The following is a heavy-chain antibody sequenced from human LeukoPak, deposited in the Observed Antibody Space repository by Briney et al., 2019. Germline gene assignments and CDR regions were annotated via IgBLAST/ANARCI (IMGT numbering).Heavy chain of an antibody. CDR2: IYYSGST. D-gene: IGHD3-3*02. CDR3: ARDISGGSHVFDI. V-gene: IGHV4-59*08. Sequence: SETLSLTCTVSGDSSSGYYWNWIRQPPGKGLEWIGSIYYSGSTNYNPSLESRVTFSVDTSKNQFSLQLNSVTAADTAVYYCARDISGGSHVFDIWGQGTMVTVSS. CDR1: GDSSSGYY. J-gene: IGHJ3*02.